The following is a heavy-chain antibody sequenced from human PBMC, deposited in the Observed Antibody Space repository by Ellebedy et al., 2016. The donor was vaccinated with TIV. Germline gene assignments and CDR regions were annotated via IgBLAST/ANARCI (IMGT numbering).Heavy chain of an antibody. CDR3: ARAPVRITAMVFSPWFDP. J-gene: IGHJ5*02. V-gene: IGHV1-2*02. CDR2: INPNSGGT. D-gene: IGHD5-18*01. Sequence: ASVKVSCXAAGYTFTGYYMHWVRQAPGQGLEWMGWINPNSGGTNYAQKFQGRVTMTRDTSISTAYMELSRLRSDDTAMYYCARAPVRITAMVFSPWFDPWGQGTLVTVSS. CDR1: GYTFTGYY.